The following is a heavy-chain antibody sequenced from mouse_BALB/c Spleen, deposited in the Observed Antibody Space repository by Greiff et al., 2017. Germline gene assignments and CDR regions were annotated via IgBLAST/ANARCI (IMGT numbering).Heavy chain of an antibody. CDR2: ISSGGSYT. CDR1: GFTFSSYG. D-gene: IGHD2-1*01. V-gene: IGHV5-6*01. J-gene: IGHJ2*01. Sequence: EVQGVESGGDLVKPGGSLKLSCAASGFTFSSYGMSWVRQTPDKRLEWVATISSGGSYTYYPDSVKGRFTISRDNAKNTLYLQMSSLKSEDTAMYYCARQGVTTYYFDYWGQGTTLTVSS. CDR3: ARQGVTTYYFDY.